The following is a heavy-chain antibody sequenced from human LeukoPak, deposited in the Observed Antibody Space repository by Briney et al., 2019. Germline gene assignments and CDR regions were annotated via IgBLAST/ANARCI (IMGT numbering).Heavy chain of an antibody. Sequence: GGSLRLSCAASGFTFSSYEMNWVRQAPGKGLEWVSYISSSGSTIYYADSVKGRFTISRDNAKNSLYPQMNSLRAEDTAVYYCARAGYSSGWYLDYWGQGTLVTVSS. J-gene: IGHJ4*02. CDR2: ISSSGSTI. CDR1: GFTFSSYE. V-gene: IGHV3-48*03. D-gene: IGHD6-19*01. CDR3: ARAGYSSGWYLDY.